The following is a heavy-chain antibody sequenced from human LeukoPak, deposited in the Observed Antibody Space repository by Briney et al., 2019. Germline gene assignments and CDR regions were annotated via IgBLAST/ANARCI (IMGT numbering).Heavy chain of an antibody. CDR3: ARGIQLWTTYYYYGMDV. J-gene: IGHJ6*02. D-gene: IGHD5-18*01. CDR2: ISSSSSYI. CDR1: GFTFSSSS. V-gene: IGHV3-21*01. Sequence: GGSLRLTCAASGFTFSSSSMNWVRQAPGKGLEWVSSISSSSSYIYYADSVKGRFTISRDNAKNSLYLQMNSLRAEDTAVYYCARGIQLWTTYYYYGMDVWGQGTTVTVSS.